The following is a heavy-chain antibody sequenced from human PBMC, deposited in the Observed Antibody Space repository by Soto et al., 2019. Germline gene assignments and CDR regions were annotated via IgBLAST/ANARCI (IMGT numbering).Heavy chain of an antibody. CDR1: GFTFSSYA. D-gene: IGHD6-13*01. V-gene: IGHV3-23*01. J-gene: IGHJ3*02. CDR3: AKDISSPRRGAFDI. Sequence: GGSLRLSCAASGFTFSSYAMTWVRQAPGKGLEWVSEISGSGVSTYYADSVKGRFTISRDNSKNTLYLQMNGLRAEDTAIYYCAKDISSPRRGAFDIWGQGTMVTVSS. CDR2: ISGSGVST.